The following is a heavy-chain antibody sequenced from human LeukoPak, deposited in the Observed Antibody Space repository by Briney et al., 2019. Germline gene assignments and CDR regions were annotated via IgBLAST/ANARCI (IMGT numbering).Heavy chain of an antibody. V-gene: IGHV3-30*02. CDR3: AKDGDRGPMGY. J-gene: IGHJ4*02. Sequence: GGPLRLSCAASGFTVSSNYMSWVRQAPGKGLEWVAFIRSDGTNKYYADSVKDRLFISRDNFKNTLYLQMNRLRTEDTALYYCAKDGDRGPMGYWGQGTLVTVSS. CDR1: GFTVSSNY. CDR2: IRSDGTNK. D-gene: IGHD7-27*01.